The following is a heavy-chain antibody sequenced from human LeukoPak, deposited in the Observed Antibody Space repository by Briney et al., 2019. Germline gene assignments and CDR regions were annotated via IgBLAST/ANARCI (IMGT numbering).Heavy chain of an antibody. CDR3: ASIDTAMVDNYYYGMDV. V-gene: IGHV4-61*02. D-gene: IGHD5-18*01. J-gene: IGHJ6*02. CDR2: IYTSGST. Sequence: PSQTLSLTCTVSGGSISSGSYYWSWIRQPAGKGLEWIGRIYTSGSTNYNPSLKSRFTISVDTSKNQFSLKLSSVTAADTAVYYCASIDTAMVDNYYYGMDVWGQGTTVTVSS. CDR1: GGSISSGSYY.